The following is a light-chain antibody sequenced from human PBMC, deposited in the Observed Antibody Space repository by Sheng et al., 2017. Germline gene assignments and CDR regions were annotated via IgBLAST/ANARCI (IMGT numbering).Light chain of an antibody. CDR2: DVT. CDR3: SSSTALTTLVV. J-gene: IGLJ3*02. CDR1: SSDIGSYNS. Sequence: QSALTQPASVSGSPGQSITISCTGTSSDIGSYNSVSWYQQHPGKAPKLIIFDVTTRPSRVSHRFSGSKSGNTASLTISGLQSEDEADYYCSSSTALTTLVVFGGGTKLTVL. V-gene: IGLV2-14*01.